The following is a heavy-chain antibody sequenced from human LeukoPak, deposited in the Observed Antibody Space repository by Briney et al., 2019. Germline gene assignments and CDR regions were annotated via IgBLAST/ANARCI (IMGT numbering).Heavy chain of an antibody. J-gene: IGHJ4*02. CDR1: GFTVSSNY. D-gene: IGHD5-18*01. Sequence: GGSLRLSCAASGFTVSSNYMSWVRQAPGKGLEWVSVIYSGGSTYCADSVKGRFTISRDNSKNTLYLQMNSLRAEDTAVYYCASMETSDTAMIDYWGQGTLVTVSS. V-gene: IGHV3-66*01. CDR3: ASMETSDTAMIDY. CDR2: IYSGGST.